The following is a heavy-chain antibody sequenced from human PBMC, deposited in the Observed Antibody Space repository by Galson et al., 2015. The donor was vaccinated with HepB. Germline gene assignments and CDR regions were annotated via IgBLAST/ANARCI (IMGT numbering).Heavy chain of an antibody. Sequence: SVKVSCKASGGTFSRYAISWVRQAPGQGLEWMGGIIPIFGTANYAQKFQGRVTITADEPTSTAYMELSSLRSEDTAVYYCARVGARQLVKSYYFDYWGQGTLVTVSS. CDR2: IIPIFGTA. V-gene: IGHV1-69*13. CDR1: GGTFSRYA. CDR3: ARVGARQLVKSYYFDY. D-gene: IGHD6-6*01. J-gene: IGHJ4*02.